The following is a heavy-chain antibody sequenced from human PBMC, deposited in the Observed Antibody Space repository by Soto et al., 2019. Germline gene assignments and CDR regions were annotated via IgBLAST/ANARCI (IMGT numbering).Heavy chain of an antibody. CDR3: ARARHSNYYGSGRYRYYMDV. CDR2: MNPNSGNT. CDR1: GYTFTSYD. V-gene: IGHV1-8*01. J-gene: IGHJ6*03. Sequence: QVQLVQSGAEVKKPGASVKVSCKASGYTFTSYDINWVRQATGQGLEWMGWMNPNSGNTGYAQKFQGRVTMTRNTSISTAYMELSSLRSEDTAVYYCARARHSNYYGSGRYRYYMDVWGKGTTVTVSS. D-gene: IGHD3-10*01.